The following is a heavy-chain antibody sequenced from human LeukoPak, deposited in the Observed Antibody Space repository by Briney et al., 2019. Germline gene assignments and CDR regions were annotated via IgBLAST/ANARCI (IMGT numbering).Heavy chain of an antibody. Sequence: PGGSLRLSCAVFGSSFSNSWMSWVRQAPGKGLEWVANINQDGTLTYYVDSMRGRFTISRDNAKSSLYLQMNSVRAEDTALYFCARVVGAHEVFDYWGQGTPVTVSS. CDR2: INQDGTLT. V-gene: IGHV3-7*01. J-gene: IGHJ4*02. CDR3: ARVVGAHEVFDY. D-gene: IGHD1-26*01. CDR1: GSSFSNSW.